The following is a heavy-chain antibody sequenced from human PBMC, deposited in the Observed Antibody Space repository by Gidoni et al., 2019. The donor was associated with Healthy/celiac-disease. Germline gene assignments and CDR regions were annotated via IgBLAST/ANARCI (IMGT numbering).Heavy chain of an antibody. D-gene: IGHD2-2*01. J-gene: IGHJ3*02. CDR2: ISSSGSTI. CDR3: ARGGLYQLLSYAFDI. V-gene: IGHV3-11*01. Sequence: QVQLVESGGGLATPGGSLRLSCAASGFTFSNYYMSWTRQAPGKGPEWVSYISSSGSTIYYADSVKGRFTISRDNAKNSLDLQMNSLRAEDTAVYYCARGGLYQLLSYAFDIWGQGTMVTVSS. CDR1: GFTFSNYY.